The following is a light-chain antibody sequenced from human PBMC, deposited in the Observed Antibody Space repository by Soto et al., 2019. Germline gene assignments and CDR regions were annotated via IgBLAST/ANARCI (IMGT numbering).Light chain of an antibody. J-gene: IGKJ1*01. CDR2: RAS. CDR1: HYVYSN. V-gene: IGKV3-15*01. Sequence: EIVMTQSPATLSVSPGERATLSCTASHYVYSNVAWFQQRPGQAPRLLIYRASARATGTPARSSGSGSGTEFTLTITSLQSEDFALYYCQQYQNLWTFGQGTEVEI. CDR3: QQYQNLWT.